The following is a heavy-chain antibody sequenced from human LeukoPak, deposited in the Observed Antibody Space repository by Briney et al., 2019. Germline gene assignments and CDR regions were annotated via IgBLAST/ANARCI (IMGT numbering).Heavy chain of an antibody. CDR3: ARGMYYDSSGYYYFYY. V-gene: IGHV4-34*01. D-gene: IGHD3-22*01. CDR1: GGSFSGYY. J-gene: IGHJ4*02. CDR2: INHSGST. Sequence: SETLSLTCAVYGGSFSGYYWGWIRQPLGKGLEWIGEINHSGSTNYNPSLKSRVTISVDTSKNQFSLKLSSVTAADTAVYYCARGMYYDSSGYYYFYYWGQGTLVTVSS.